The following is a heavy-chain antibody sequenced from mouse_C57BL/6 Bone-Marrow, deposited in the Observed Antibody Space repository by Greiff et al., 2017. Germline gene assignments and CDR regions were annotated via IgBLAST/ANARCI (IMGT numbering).Heavy chain of an antibody. J-gene: IGHJ4*01. V-gene: IGHV1-66*01. CDR3: ARAYYSKGDYAMDY. CDR1: GYSFTSYY. CDR2: IYPGSGNT. Sequence: QVQLQQSGPELVKPGASVKISCKASGYSFTSYYIHWVKQRPGQGLEWIGWIYPGSGNTKYNEKFKGKATLTADTSSSTAYMQLSSLTSEDSAVYYCARAYYSKGDYAMDYWGQGTSVTVSS. D-gene: IGHD2-5*01.